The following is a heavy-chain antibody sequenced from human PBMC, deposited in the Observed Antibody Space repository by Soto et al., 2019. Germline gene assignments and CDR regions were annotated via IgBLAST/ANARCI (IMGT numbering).Heavy chain of an antibody. CDR2: VSDNGGSRGGT. Sequence: GGSLRLSCKASGFMFSNSAMTWVRQAPGQGLQWVASVSDNGGSRGGTYYADSVKGRFTISRDNSKNTLYLQLDSLTGADTAVYYCARAKAVVIAALDIWGPGTMVTVS. CDR1: GFMFSNSA. CDR3: ARAKAVVIAALDI. D-gene: IGHD2-21*01. V-gene: IGHV3-23*01. J-gene: IGHJ3*02.